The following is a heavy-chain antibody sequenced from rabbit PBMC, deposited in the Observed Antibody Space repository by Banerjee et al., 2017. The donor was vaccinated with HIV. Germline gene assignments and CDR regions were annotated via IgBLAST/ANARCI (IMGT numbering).Heavy chain of an antibody. D-gene: IGHD1-1*01. J-gene: IGHJ6*01. V-gene: IGHV1S45*01. CDR2: IYACSSGST. Sequence: QEQLEESGGVLVKPEGSLTLTCTASGFSFTTKYVMCWVRQAPGKGLEWIACIYACSSGSTYYESWAKGRSTISKTSSTTVNLQMTSLTAAGSATYFCARSRIVVACGMDLWGTGTLVTV. CDR3: ARSRIVVACGMDL. CDR1: GFSFTTKYV.